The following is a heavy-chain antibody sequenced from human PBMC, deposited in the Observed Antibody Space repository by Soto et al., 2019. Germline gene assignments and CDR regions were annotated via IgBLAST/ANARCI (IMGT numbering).Heavy chain of an antibody. CDR1: GFPFNSYS. Sequence: GALSLSCSASGFPFNSYSMNWVRQAPGKGLEWVSSMSRSSRYIYYAYSVKCRFTISRDNARNSVYLQMNSLRAEDTAVYYCARDGGVAATLANYFDYWGQGTLVTVSS. D-gene: IGHD2-15*01. J-gene: IGHJ4*02. V-gene: IGHV3-21*01. CDR3: ARDGGVAATLANYFDY. CDR2: MSRSSRYI.